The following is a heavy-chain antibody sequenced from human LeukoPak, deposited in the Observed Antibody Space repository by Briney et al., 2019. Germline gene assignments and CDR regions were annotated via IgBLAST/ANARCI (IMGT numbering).Heavy chain of an antibody. CDR2: IYSGGNT. CDR1: GFTVSSNY. D-gene: IGHD6-13*01. CDR3: ARLGAAADLDSFYGMDV. J-gene: IGHJ6*02. V-gene: IGHV3-53*01. Sequence: GGSLRLSCAASGFTVSSNYMSWVRQAPGKGLEWVSVIYSGGNTYYADSVKGRFTISRDNSKNTLFLQMNSLRAEDTAVYYCARLGAAADLDSFYGMDVWGHGTTVTVSS.